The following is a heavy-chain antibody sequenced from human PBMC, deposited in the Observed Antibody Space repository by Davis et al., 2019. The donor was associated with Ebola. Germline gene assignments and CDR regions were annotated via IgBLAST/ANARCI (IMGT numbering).Heavy chain of an antibody. D-gene: IGHD1-1*01. J-gene: IGHJ4*02. CDR2: ILRESGSI. V-gene: IGHV3-9*01. CDR1: GFAFDDYA. Sequence: SLKISCTASGFAFDDYAMHWVRQPPGKGLEWVSGILRESGSIGYLDSVKGRFTISRDNAKKSLYLQMNTLRADDTAIYYCARATHYYLDYWGRGTLVTVSS. CDR3: ARATHYYLDY.